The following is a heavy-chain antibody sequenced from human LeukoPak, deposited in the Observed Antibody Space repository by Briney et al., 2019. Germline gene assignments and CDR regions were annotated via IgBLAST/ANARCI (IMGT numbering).Heavy chain of an antibody. CDR1: GFTLSNYW. Sequence: GGSLRLSCAASGFTLSNYWMSWVCRAPGKGLKWVAIIKQDGSEKYYVDSVEGRFTISRDNTKNSLYLQMNSLRVEDTAVYYCVRGSGWLQEYWGQGTLVTVSS. V-gene: IGHV3-7*01. J-gene: IGHJ4*02. D-gene: IGHD5-24*01. CDR2: IKQDGSEK. CDR3: VRGSGWLQEY.